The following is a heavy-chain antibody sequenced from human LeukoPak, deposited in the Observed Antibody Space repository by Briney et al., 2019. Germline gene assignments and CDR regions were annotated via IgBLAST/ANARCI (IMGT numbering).Heavy chain of an antibody. CDR1: GGSISSGGYY. CDR2: ICYSGST. Sequence: SETLSLTCTVSGGSISSGGYYWSWIRQHPGKGLEWIGYICYSGSTYYHPSLKSRVTISVDTSKNQFSLKLSSVTAADTAVYYCARESRRTYWYNWNPEPSVRWFDPWGQGTLVTVSS. J-gene: IGHJ5*02. D-gene: IGHD1-20*01. CDR3: ARESRRTYWYNWNPEPSVRWFDP. V-gene: IGHV4-31*03.